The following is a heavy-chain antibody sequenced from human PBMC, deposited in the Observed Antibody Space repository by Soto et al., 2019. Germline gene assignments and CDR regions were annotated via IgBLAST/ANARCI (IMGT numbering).Heavy chain of an antibody. CDR3: AREGGANYGFGSYYFGY. V-gene: IGHV4-30-4*01. CDR1: GGSISSGDYY. Sequence: SETLSLTCTVSGGSISSGDYYWSWIRQPPGKGLEWIGYIYYSGSTYYNPSLKSRVTISVDTSKNQFSLKLSSVTAADTAVYYCAREGGANYGFGSYYFGYWGQGTLVTVSS. D-gene: IGHD1-26*01. CDR2: IYYSGST. J-gene: IGHJ4*02.